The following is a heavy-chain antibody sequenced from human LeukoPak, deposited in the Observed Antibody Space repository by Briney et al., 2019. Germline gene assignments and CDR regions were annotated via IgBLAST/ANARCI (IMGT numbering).Heavy chain of an antibody. CDR2: IYSGGTT. Sequence: GGSLRLSCAASGFNVTTNYMSWVRQAPGKGLEWVSVIYSGGTTYYADSVKGRFTISRDIPKNTLSLQMNSLRAEDTAVYYCARGRRDGYNLGYWGQGTLVAVSS. CDR1: GFNVTTNY. J-gene: IGHJ4*02. D-gene: IGHD5-24*01. V-gene: IGHV3-53*01. CDR3: ARGRRDGYNLGY.